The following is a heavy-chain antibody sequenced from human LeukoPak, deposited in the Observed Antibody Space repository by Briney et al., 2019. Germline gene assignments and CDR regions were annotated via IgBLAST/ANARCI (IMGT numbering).Heavy chain of an antibody. Sequence: KPGGSLRLSCAASGFTFSSYSMNWVRQAPGKGLEWVSSISGSSIYKYYADSVKGRFTISRDNAKNSLYLQMNSLRAEDTAVYYCARKNGLDYWGQGTLVTVSS. J-gene: IGHJ4*02. CDR2: ISGSSIYK. V-gene: IGHV3-21*01. CDR1: GFTFSSYS. CDR3: ARKNGLDY.